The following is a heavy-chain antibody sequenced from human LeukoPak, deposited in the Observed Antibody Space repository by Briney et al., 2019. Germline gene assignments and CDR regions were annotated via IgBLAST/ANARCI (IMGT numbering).Heavy chain of an antibody. J-gene: IGHJ4*02. CDR2: INPNSGGT. CDR1: GYTFTGYY. Sequence: ASVKVSCKASGYTFTGYYMHWVRQAPGQGLEWMGWINPNSGGTNYAQKFQGRVTMTRDTSISTAYMELGRLRSDDTAVYYCARHLPGYSYGPFWYWGQGTLVTVSS. D-gene: IGHD5-18*01. CDR3: ARHLPGYSYGPFWY. V-gene: IGHV1-2*02.